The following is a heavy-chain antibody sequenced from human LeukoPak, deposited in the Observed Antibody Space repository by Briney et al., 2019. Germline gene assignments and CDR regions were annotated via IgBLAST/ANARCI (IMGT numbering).Heavy chain of an antibody. CDR2: IYYSGST. D-gene: IGHD7-27*01. CDR1: GGSISSGDYY. Sequence: SETLSLTCTVSGGSISSGDYYWSWIRQPPGKGLEWIGYIYYSGSTYYNPSLKSRVTISVDTSKNQFSLKLSSVTAADTAVYYCARDRQTGDAFDIWGQGTMVTVSS. V-gene: IGHV4-30-4*02. J-gene: IGHJ3*02. CDR3: ARDRQTGDAFDI.